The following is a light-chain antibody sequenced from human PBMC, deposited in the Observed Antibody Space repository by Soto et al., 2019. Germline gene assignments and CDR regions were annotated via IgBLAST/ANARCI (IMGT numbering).Light chain of an antibody. V-gene: IGKV1-5*03. J-gene: IGKJ1*01. CDR3: QHYNSYSEA. CDR1: QTISSW. Sequence: DIQMTQAPSTLSGSVGDIVTITGRAIQTISSWLAWYQQKPGKAPKLLIYKASTLKSGVPSRFSGSGSGTEFTLTISSLQPDDFATYYCQHYNSYSEAFGQGTKVDIK. CDR2: KAS.